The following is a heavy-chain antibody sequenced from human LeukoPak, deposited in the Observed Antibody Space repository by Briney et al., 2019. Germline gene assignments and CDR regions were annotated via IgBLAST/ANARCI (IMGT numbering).Heavy chain of an antibody. V-gene: IGHV5-51*01. Sequence: GESLKISCRGSGYRFTSYWIGWVRQMPGKGLEWMGIIYPGDSNTRYSPSFQGQVTISADKSISTAYLQWSSLKASDTAMYYCARLYGRYCSSTSCYGWYWDDFDIWGQGTMVTVSS. CDR2: IYPGDSNT. D-gene: IGHD2-2*01. CDR1: GYRFTSYW. J-gene: IGHJ3*02. CDR3: ARLYGRYCSSTSCYGWYWDDFDI.